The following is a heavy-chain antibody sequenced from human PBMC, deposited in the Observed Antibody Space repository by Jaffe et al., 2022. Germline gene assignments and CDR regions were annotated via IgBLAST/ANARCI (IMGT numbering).Heavy chain of an antibody. D-gene: IGHD6-6*01. Sequence: EVQLLESGGGLVQPGGSLRISCAASGFTFSSYAMSWVRQAPGKGLEWVSASGGGGSTYYADSVKGRFTISRDNSKNTLSLQMSSLRAEDTAVYYCAKNFASRSMGGSWGQGTLVTVSS. J-gene: IGHJ5*02. CDR2: SGGGGST. V-gene: IGHV3-23*01. CDR3: AKNFASRSMGGS. CDR1: GFTFSSYA.